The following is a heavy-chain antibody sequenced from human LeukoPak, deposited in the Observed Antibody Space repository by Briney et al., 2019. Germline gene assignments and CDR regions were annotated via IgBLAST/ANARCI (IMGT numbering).Heavy chain of an antibody. CDR3: ARARVVHYNFRSGLHWYFDV. J-gene: IGHJ2*01. Sequence: SETLSLTCAVSGFSISSAHYWAWIRQSPGKGLEWIGTISHSGNTYYNSSLKSRLDVSVDTSKNHFTLNLNSLTAADTAVGHCARARVVHYNFRSGLHWYFDVWGRGTLVTVSS. D-gene: IGHD3-3*01. CDR2: ISHSGNT. CDR1: GFSISSAHY. V-gene: IGHV4-38-2*01.